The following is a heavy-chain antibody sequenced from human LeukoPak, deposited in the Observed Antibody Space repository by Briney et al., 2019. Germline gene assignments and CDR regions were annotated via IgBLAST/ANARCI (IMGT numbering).Heavy chain of an antibody. CDR2: ISSSSRYI. CDR1: GFTFSSYS. Sequence: GGSLRLSRAASGFTFSSYSMNWVRQVPGKGLEWVSSISSSSRYIYYADSVKGRFTISRDNAKNSLYLQMNSLRAEDTAVYYCARDLNSSSTAYFQHWGQGTLVTVSS. CDR3: ARDLNSSSTAYFQH. V-gene: IGHV3-21*01. D-gene: IGHD6-6*01. J-gene: IGHJ1*01.